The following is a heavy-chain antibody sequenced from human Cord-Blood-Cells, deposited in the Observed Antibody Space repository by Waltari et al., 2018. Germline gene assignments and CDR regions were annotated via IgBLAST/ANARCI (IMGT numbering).Heavy chain of an antibody. CDR2: ICWNCGNK. CDR1: GFTFDDYA. Sequence: EVQLVESGGGLVQPGRSLRLSCAASGFTFDDYAMHWVRQGPGKGLEWGLGICWNCGNKGHADSVKGRFTIPRDNAKNALDLQMNSLRAEDTALYYCAKRLITMIAFDIWGQGTMVTVSS. J-gene: IGHJ3*02. D-gene: IGHD3-22*01. CDR3: AKRLITMIAFDI. V-gene: IGHV3-9*01.